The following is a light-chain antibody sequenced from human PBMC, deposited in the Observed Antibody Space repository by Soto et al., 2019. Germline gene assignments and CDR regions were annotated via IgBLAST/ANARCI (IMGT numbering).Light chain of an antibody. CDR1: RDIDKF. Sequence: DIQMTQFPASLSASVGDRVTITCQASRDIDKFLNWYQQKPGKAPKLLIDDASNLATGVPSRFSGSGSGTHFTFTISSLQPEDVATYYCQQYDDLPITFGQGTRLQIK. CDR3: QQYDDLPIT. CDR2: DAS. J-gene: IGKJ5*01. V-gene: IGKV1-33*01.